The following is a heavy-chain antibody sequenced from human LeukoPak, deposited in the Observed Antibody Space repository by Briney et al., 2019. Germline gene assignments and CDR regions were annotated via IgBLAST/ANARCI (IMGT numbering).Heavy chain of an antibody. CDR3: AEHTVTTGQ. V-gene: IGHV1-46*01. D-gene: IGHD4-17*01. CDR2: IYPRDGST. J-gene: IGHJ4*02. CDR1: GYTFTSNY. Sequence: GASVTVSCTASGYTFTSNYIHWVRQAPGQGLEWMGMIYPRDGSTSYAQKFQGRVTVTRDTSTSTVHMELSGLRSEDAAVYYCAEHTVTTGQWGQGTLVTVSS.